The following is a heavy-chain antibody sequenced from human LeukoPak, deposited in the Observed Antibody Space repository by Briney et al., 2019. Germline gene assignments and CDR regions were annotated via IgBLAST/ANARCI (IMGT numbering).Heavy chain of an antibody. CDR3: ARSYYDFWSRNWFDP. D-gene: IGHD3-3*01. Sequence: PSETLSLTCAVYGGSFSGYYWSWIRQPPGKGLEWIGEINHSGSTNYNPSLKSRVTISVDTSKNQFSLKLSSVTAADTAVYYCARSYYDFWSRNWFDPWGQETLVTVSS. J-gene: IGHJ5*02. V-gene: IGHV4-34*01. CDR2: INHSGST. CDR1: GGSFSGYY.